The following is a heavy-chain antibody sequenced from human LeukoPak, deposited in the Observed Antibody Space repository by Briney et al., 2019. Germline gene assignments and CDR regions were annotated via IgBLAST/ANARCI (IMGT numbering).Heavy chain of an antibody. Sequence: GASVKVSCKASGYTFTSYDINWVRQATGQGLEWMGWMNPNSGNTGYAQKFQGRVTMTRNTSISTAYMELSSLRSEDTAVYYCARDRTPNWSAYSNPTFHYWGQGTLITVSS. D-gene: IGHD4-11*01. CDR1: GYTFTSYD. J-gene: IGHJ4*02. CDR2: MNPNSGNT. CDR3: ARDRTPNWSAYSNPTFHY. V-gene: IGHV1-8*01.